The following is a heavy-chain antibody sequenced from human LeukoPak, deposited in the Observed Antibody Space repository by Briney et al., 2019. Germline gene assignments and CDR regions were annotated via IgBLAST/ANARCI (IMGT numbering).Heavy chain of an antibody. J-gene: IGHJ3*02. Sequence: SETLSLTCTVSGGSISSSSYYWGWIRQPPGKGLEWIGSIYYSGSTYYNPSLKSRVTISVDTSKNQFSLKLSSVTAADTAVYYCARRDYDFWGGTSGAFDIWGQGTMVTVSS. CDR1: GGSISSSSYY. D-gene: IGHD3-3*01. V-gene: IGHV4-39*01. CDR2: IYYSGST. CDR3: ARRDYDFWGGTSGAFDI.